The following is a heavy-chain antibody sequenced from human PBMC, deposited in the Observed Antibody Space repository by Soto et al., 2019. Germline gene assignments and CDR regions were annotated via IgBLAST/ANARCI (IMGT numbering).Heavy chain of an antibody. D-gene: IGHD6-25*01. J-gene: IGHJ6*02. CDR2: IYYSGST. Sequence: SETLSLTCTVSGGSVSSGSYYWSWIRQPPGKGLEWIGYIYYSGSTNYNPSLKSRVTISVDTSKNQFSLKLSSVTAADTAVYYCARGPGGNYYYYYGMDVWGQGTTVTVSS. V-gene: IGHV4-61*01. CDR3: ARGPGGNYYYYYGMDV. CDR1: GGSVSSGSYY.